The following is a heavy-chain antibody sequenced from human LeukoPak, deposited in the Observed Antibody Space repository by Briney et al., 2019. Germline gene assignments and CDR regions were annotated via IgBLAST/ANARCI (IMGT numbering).Heavy chain of an antibody. CDR1: X. Sequence: XIYWVRQATGKGLEWVSAIGTAGDTHFPGSVKGQFTISRETAKNALYLQMNSRRAGDTAVYYCARREGYCNSTSCYIFDFWGQGTLVTVSS. V-gene: IGHV3-13*03. CDR3: ARREGYCNSTSCYIFDF. D-gene: IGHD2-2*02. CDR2: IGTAGDT. J-gene: IGHJ4*02.